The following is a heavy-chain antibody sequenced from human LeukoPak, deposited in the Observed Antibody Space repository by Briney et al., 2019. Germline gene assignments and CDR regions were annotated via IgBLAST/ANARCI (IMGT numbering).Heavy chain of an antibody. CDR3: AREPNYSGSYLPDY. J-gene: IGHJ4*02. Sequence: SETLSLTCAVSGYSISSGYYWGWVRQPPGKGLEWIGSIYHSGSTYYNPSLKSRVTISVDTSKNQFSLRLSSVTAADTAVYYCAREPNYSGSYLPDYWGQGTLVTVSS. CDR2: IYHSGST. V-gene: IGHV4-38-2*02. D-gene: IGHD1-26*01. CDR1: GYSISSGYY.